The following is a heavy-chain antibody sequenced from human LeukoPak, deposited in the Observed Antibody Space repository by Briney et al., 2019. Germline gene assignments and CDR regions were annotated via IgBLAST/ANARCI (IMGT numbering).Heavy chain of an antibody. V-gene: IGHV1-2*06. D-gene: IGHD5-12*01. J-gene: IGHJ4*02. CDR2: INPNSGGT. Sequence: GASVKVSCKASGYTFTGYYMHWVRQAPGQGLEWMGRINPNSGGTNYAQKFQGRVTMTRDTSISTAYMELSRLRSDDTAVYYCARENGNSGYENFDYWGQGTLVTVSS. CDR3: ARENGNSGYENFDY. CDR1: GYTFTGYY.